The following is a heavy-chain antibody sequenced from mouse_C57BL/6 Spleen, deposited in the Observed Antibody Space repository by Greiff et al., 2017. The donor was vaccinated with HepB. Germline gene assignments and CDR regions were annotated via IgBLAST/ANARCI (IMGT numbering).Heavy chain of an antibody. D-gene: IGHD2-4*01. Sequence: EVKLMESGGDLVKPGGSLKLSCAASGFTFSSYGMSWVRQTPDKRLEWVATISSGGSYTYYPDSVKGRFTISRDNAKNTLYLQMSSLKSEDTAMYYCARHEDYDRDAMDYWGQGTSVTVSS. CDR2: ISSGGSYT. CDR3: ARHEDYDRDAMDY. CDR1: GFTFSSYG. J-gene: IGHJ4*01. V-gene: IGHV5-6*01.